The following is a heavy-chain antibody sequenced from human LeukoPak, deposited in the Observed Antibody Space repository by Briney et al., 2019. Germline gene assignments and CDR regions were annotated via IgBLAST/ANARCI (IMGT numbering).Heavy chain of an antibody. CDR2: FSGSVDTT. J-gene: IGHJ4*02. CDR1: GFIFTSYA. CDR3: AKATLPTCGGARCYYFDN. Sequence: GGSLRLSCAASGFIFTSYAMSWVRQTPGKGLEWVSTFSGSVDTTYYADSVKGRFTISRDNSKNTLDLQMNSLGAEDTAVYYCAKATLPTCGGARCYYFDNWGQGTLVTVSS. V-gene: IGHV3-23*01. D-gene: IGHD2-15*01.